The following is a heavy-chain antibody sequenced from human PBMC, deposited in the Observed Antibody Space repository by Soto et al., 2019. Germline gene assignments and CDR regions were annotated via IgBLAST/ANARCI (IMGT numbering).Heavy chain of an antibody. CDR3: ARHYSSGSRNWFDP. Sequence: RSLTCSVSGGSINSSSYFWGWVRQPPGKGLEWIGSIYYSGSTYYNPSLRSRVTISVDTSKNQFSLKLSSVTAADTAVFYCARHYSSGSRNWFDPWGQGTLVTVS. J-gene: IGHJ5*02. CDR1: GGSINSSSYF. D-gene: IGHD6-19*01. CDR2: IYYSGST. V-gene: IGHV4-39*01.